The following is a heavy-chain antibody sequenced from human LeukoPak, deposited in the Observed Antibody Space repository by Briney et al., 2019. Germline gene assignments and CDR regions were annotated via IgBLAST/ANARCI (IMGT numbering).Heavy chain of an antibody. Sequence: GESLKISCAASGFTFSGSVMHWVRQASGKGLEWVGRIRTKANNYATTYAASVKGRFTMSRDDSKNTAYLQMDSLKTDDTAVYYCSAVTAGDYWGQGTLVTVSS. D-gene: IGHD2-21*02. CDR2: IRTKANNYAT. CDR1: GFTFSGSV. CDR3: SAVTAGDY. V-gene: IGHV3-73*01. J-gene: IGHJ4*02.